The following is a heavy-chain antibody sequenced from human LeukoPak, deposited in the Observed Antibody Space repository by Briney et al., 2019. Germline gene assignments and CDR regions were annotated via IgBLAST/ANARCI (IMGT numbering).Heavy chain of an antibody. CDR1: GGSISSYY. J-gene: IGHJ6*02. CDR3: ARLPLAAAGRGYYYYYGMDV. Sequence: PSETLSLTCTVSGGSISSYYWSWVRQPPGKGLEWIGYIYYSGSTNYNPSLKSRVTISVDTSKNQFSLKLSSVTAADTAVYYCARLPLAAAGRGYYYYYGMDVWGQGTTVTVSS. V-gene: IGHV4-59*08. CDR2: IYYSGST. D-gene: IGHD6-13*01.